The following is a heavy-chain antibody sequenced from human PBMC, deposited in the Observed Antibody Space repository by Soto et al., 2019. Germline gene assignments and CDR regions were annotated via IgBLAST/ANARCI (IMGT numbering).Heavy chain of an antibody. D-gene: IGHD6-13*01. Sequence: SGGSLRLSCAASGFTFSTYSMNWVRQAPGKGLEWVSSISSSSSYIYYADSVKGRFTISRDNAKNSLDLQMNSLRAEDTAVYYCARLRAAGTPPYYYYYGMDVWGQGTPVTVSS. V-gene: IGHV3-21*06. CDR3: ARLRAAGTPPYYYYYGMDV. CDR1: GFTFSTYS. CDR2: ISSSSSYI. J-gene: IGHJ6*02.